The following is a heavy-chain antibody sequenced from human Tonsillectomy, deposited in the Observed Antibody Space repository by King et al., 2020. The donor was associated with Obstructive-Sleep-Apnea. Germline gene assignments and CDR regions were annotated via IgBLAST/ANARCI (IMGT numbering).Heavy chain of an antibody. CDR1: GGSISSSSYY. Sequence: QLQESGPGLVKPSETLSLTCTVSGGSISSSSYYWGWIRQPPGKGLEWIGSIYYSGGTYYNPSLKSRVTISVDTSKNQFSLKLSSVTAADTAVYYCAGVDGIAVAGSWRDYWGQGTLVTVSS. CDR2: IYYSGGT. CDR3: AGVDGIAVAGSWRDY. J-gene: IGHJ4*02. D-gene: IGHD6-19*01. V-gene: IGHV4-39*07.